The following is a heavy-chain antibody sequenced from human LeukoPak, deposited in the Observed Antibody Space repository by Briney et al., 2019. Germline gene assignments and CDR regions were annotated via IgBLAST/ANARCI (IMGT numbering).Heavy chain of an antibody. CDR2: INPKSGDT. J-gene: IGHJ6*03. V-gene: IGHV1-2*02. Sequence: ASVKVSCKASVYTFIDYYLHWVRQAPGQGLDCMGWINPKSGDTNYAQKFEGRVTMTRDTSIRTAYMELSGLRSDDTAVYYCARGPSGYDSVDVWGKGTTVIVSS. CDR1: VYTFIDYY. CDR3: ARGPSGYDSVDV. D-gene: IGHD1-26*01.